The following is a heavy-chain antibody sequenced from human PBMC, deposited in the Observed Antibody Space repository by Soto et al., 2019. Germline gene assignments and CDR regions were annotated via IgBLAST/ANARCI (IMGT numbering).Heavy chain of an antibody. V-gene: IGHV3-9*01. J-gene: IGHJ3*02. CDR3: AKNQRQWLVPRAFDI. Sequence: EVQLVESGGGLVQPGRSLRLSCAASGFTFDDYAMHWVRQAPGKGLEWVSGISWNSGSIGYADSVKGRFTISRDKAKNSLYLQMNSLRAEDTALYYCAKNQRQWLVPRAFDIWGQGTMVTVSS. CDR1: GFTFDDYA. CDR2: ISWNSGSI. D-gene: IGHD6-19*01.